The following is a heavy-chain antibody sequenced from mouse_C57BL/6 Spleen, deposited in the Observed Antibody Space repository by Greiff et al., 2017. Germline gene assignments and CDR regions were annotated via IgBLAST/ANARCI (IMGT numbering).Heavy chain of an antibody. CDR2: INPSNGGT. CDR1: GYTFTSYW. Sequence: QVQLQQPGTELVKPGASVKLSCKASGYTFTSYWMHWVKQRPGQGLEWIGNINPSNGGTNYNDKFKSKATLTVDKSSSTAYMQLSSLTSEDSAVYLCARGNTVGGGGYCDVGGTETTVTVST. V-gene: IGHV1-53*01. D-gene: IGHD2-1*01. CDR3: ARGNTVGGGGYCDV. J-gene: IGHJ1*03.